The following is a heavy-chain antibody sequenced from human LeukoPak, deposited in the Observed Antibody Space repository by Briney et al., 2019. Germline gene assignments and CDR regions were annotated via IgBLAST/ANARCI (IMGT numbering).Heavy chain of an antibody. V-gene: IGHV1-69*01. CDR3: ARVLVRGYDPRGAFDI. CDR2: IIPIFGTA. CDR1: GGTFSSYA. J-gene: IGHJ3*02. D-gene: IGHD5-12*01. Sequence: GSSVKVSCKASGGTFSSYAISWVRQAPGQGLEWMGGIIPIFGTANYAQKFQGRVTITADESTSTAYMELSSLRSEDTAVYYCARVLVRGYDPRGAFDIWGQGTMVTVSS.